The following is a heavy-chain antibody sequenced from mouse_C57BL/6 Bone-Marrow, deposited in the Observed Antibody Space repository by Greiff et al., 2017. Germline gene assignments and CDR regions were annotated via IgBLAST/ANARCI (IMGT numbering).Heavy chain of an antibody. J-gene: IGHJ3*01. V-gene: IGHV1-76*01. D-gene: IGHD2-4*01. CDR3: ARHGSMITERFAD. Sequence: VQLQQSGAELVRPGASVKLSCKASGYTFTDYYINWVKQRPGQGLEWIARIYPGSGNTYYNEKFKGKATLTAEKSSSTAYMQLSSLTSEDSAVYFCARHGSMITERFADWGQGTLVTVSA. CDR2: IYPGSGNT. CDR1: GYTFTDYY.